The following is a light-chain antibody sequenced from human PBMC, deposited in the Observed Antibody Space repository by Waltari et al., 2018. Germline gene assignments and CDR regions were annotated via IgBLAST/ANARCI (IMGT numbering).Light chain of an antibody. J-gene: IGLJ3*02. CDR2: YDD. V-gene: IGLV1-36*01. CDR3: AAWDASLSSWL. CDR1: RSNIVPTS. Sequence: QSVLTQPPSVSGAPRQRVTIPCSGSRSNIVPTSVNRYQQLPRKPPELLIHYDDLLSSGVSDRFSGSKSGTSASLSIAGLQSEEEAHYYCAAWDASLSSWLFGGGTKLTVL.